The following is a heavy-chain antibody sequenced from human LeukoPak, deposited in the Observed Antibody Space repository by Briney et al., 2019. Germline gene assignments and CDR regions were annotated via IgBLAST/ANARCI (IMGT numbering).Heavy chain of an antibody. V-gene: IGHV3-66*01. CDR3: ARDLPYYYDSSGYYYYYGMDV. J-gene: IGHJ6*02. CDR2: IYSGGST. CDR1: GFTVSSNY. D-gene: IGHD3-22*01. Sequence: GGSLRLSCAASGFTVSSNYMSWVRQAPGRGLEWVSVIYSGGSTYYADSVKGRFTISRDNSKNTLYLQMNSLRAEDTAVYYCARDLPYYYDSSGYYYYYGMDVWGQGTTVTVSS.